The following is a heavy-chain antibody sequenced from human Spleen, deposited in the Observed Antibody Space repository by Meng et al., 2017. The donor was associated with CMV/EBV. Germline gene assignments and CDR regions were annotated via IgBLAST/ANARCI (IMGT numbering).Heavy chain of an antibody. J-gene: IGHJ4*02. CDR3: ASSLRNRVGVATIDRRPY. CDR2: ISSSGSTI. D-gene: IGHD5-12*01. CDR1: GFSVSNNY. Sequence: GESLKISCAASGFSVSNNYMSWVRQAPGKGLEWVSYISSSGSTIYYADSVKGRFTISRDNAKNSLYLQMNSLRAEDTAVYYCASSLRNRVGVATIDRRPYWGQGTLVTVSS. V-gene: IGHV3-11*04.